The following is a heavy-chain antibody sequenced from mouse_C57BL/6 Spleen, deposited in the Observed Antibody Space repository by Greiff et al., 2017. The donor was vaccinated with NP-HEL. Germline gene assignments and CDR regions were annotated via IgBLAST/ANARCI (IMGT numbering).Heavy chain of an antibody. D-gene: IGHD1-1*01. CDR3: ARTGLLRSPWFAY. CDR2: IWSGGST. V-gene: IGHV2-2*01. Sequence: VHLVESGPGLVQPSQSLSITCTVSGFSLTSYGVHWVRQSPGKGLEWLGVIWSGGSTDYNAAFISRLSISKDNSKSQVFFKMNSLQADDTAIYYCARTGLLRSPWFAYWGQGTLVTVSA. J-gene: IGHJ3*01. CDR1: GFSLTSYG.